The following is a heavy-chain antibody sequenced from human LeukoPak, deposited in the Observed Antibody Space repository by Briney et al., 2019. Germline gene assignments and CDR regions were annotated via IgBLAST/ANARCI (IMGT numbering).Heavy chain of an antibody. Sequence: GGSLRLSCTTSGFSFRDYAVGRFRQAPGMGLEWLGFIRSKTYGGTSEYAASLKGRFTMSRDDSKSIAYLQMNSLKIEDTAVYYCGRAPRPVAWNWFDPWGQGTLVTVSS. V-gene: IGHV3-49*03. J-gene: IGHJ5*02. CDR2: IRSKTYGGTS. D-gene: IGHD2-15*01. CDR1: GFSFRDYA. CDR3: GRAPRPVAWNWFDP.